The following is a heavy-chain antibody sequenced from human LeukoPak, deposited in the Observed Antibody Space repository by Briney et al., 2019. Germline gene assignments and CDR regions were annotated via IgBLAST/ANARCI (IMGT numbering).Heavy chain of an antibody. CDR3: ARGYCRGTSCNRYTFDM. V-gene: IGHV4-59*01. J-gene: IGHJ3*02. D-gene: IGHD2-2*01. Sequence: SETLSLTCTVSDGSISSYYWSWIRHSPRKGLEWIGYLYYSGSTNHNPSLNSRVTISVDTSKNQFSLTLSSVTAADTAVYYCARGYCRGTSCNRYTFDMWGQGTMVTVSS. CDR2: LYYSGST. CDR1: DGSISSYY.